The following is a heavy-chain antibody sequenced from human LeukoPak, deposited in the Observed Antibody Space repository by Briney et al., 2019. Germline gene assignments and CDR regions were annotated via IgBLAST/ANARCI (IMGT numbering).Heavy chain of an antibody. V-gene: IGHV4-31*03. J-gene: IGHJ4*02. CDR3: ARSEDCSGGRCYTVTPPDY. Sequence: SSETQSLTCTVSGGSISSGGYYWSWIRQHPGKGLEWIGYIYYSGSTYYNPSLKSRVTISVYTSKNQFSLKLSSVTAADTAVYYCARSEDCSGGRCYTVTPPDYWGQGTLVTVSS. CDR1: GGSISSGGYY. D-gene: IGHD2-15*01. CDR2: IYYSGST.